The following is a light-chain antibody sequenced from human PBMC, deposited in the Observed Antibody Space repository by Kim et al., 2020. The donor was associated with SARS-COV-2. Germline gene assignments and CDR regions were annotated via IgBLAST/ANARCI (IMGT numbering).Light chain of an antibody. Sequence: QSALTQPASVSGSPGQSITISCTGTSSDVGGYNYVSWYQQHPGKAPKLIIYDVSKRPSGVSNRFSGSKSGNTASLTISGLQAEDEADYYCSSYAGSITWVFGGGTKLTVL. CDR3: SSYAGSITWV. CDR1: SSDVGGYNY. J-gene: IGLJ3*02. CDR2: DVS. V-gene: IGLV2-14*03.